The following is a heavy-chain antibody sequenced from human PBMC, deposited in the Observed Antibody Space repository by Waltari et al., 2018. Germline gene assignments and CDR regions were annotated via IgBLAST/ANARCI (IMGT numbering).Heavy chain of an antibody. V-gene: IGHV3-30*02. D-gene: IGHD3-3*02. CDR3: VSEGVAIPVHMSIFDY. CDR2: IRYDGSDK. Sequence: QVQLVESGGGVVQPGGSLRLSCAVSGFTFSGCGMHWVRQAPGKGLEWVTFIRYDGSDKYYADFVKGRFSISRDNSKNTVSLQMNSLRPEDTAVYYCVSEGVAIPVHMSIFDYWGQGALVAVSS. J-gene: IGHJ4*02. CDR1: GFTFSGCG.